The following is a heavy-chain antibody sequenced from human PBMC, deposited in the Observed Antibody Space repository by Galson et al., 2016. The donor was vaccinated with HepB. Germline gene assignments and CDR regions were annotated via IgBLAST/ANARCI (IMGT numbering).Heavy chain of an antibody. CDR1: GFNFTNAW. J-gene: IGHJ4*02. CDR3: TTALVPEDYFDS. CDR2: IKSKSFGATI. Sequence: SLRLSCAASGFNFTNAWMRWVRQAPGTGLEWVARIKSKSFGATIDYAAPVKGRFTISRDDSENTSHLQMNSLKPEDTAVYYCTTALVPEDYFDSWGQGILVTVSS. V-gene: IGHV3-15*01. D-gene: IGHD1-14*01.